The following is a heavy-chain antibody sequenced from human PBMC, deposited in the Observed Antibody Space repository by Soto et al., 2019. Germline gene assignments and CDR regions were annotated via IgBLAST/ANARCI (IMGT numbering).Heavy chain of an antibody. CDR1: GFTVSSHY. CDR3: ARDYYGGNSRYFDL. CDR2: IYSGGST. J-gene: IGHJ2*01. D-gene: IGHD2-21*02. V-gene: IGHV3-66*01. Sequence: EVQLVESGGGLVQPGGSLRLSFEASGFTVSSHYMSWVRQAPGKGLEWVSVIYSGGSTYYTDSVKGRFTISRDNSKNTLFLQMNSLRAEDTAVYYCARDYYGGNSRYFDLWGRGTLVTVSS.